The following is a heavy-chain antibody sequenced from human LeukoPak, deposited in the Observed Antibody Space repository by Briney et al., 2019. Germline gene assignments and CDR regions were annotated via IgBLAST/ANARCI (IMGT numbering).Heavy chain of an antibody. CDR1: GFTFSSYG. Sequence: GGSLRLSCVASGFTFSSYGMHWVRQAPGKGLEWVAFIRYDGSNKYYADSVKGRFTISRDNSKNTLYLQMNSLRAEDTAVYYCAKDRRYCTNGVCSYYMDVWGKGTTVTVSS. D-gene: IGHD2-8*01. V-gene: IGHV3-30*02. J-gene: IGHJ6*03. CDR2: IRYDGSNK. CDR3: AKDRRYCTNGVCSYYMDV.